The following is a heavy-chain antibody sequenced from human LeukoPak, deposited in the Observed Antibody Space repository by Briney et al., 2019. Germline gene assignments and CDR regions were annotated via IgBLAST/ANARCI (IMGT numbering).Heavy chain of an antibody. J-gene: IGHJ3*02. D-gene: IGHD6-13*01. V-gene: IGHV1-24*01. CDR3: ARATAAADLLARFKNRGVAFDI. CDR2: FDPEDGET. Sequence: ASVKVSCKVSGYTLTELSMHWVGQAPGKGLEWMGGFDPEDGETIYAQKFQGSVTMTEDTSTDTAYMELSSLRSEDTAVYYCARATAAADLLARFKNRGVAFDIWGQGTMVTVSS. CDR1: GYTLTELS.